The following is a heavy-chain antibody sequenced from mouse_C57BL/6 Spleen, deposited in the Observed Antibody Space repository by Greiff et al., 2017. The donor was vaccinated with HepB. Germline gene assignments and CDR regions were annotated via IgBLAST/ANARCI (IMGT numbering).Heavy chain of an antibody. J-gene: IGHJ4*01. Sequence: VQLKESGGGLVKPGGSLKLSCAASGFTFSDYGMHWVRQAPEKGLEWVAYISSGSSTIYYADTVKGRFTISRDNAKNTLFLQMTSLRAEDTAMYYCAREDWDCAMDYWGQGTSVTVSS. V-gene: IGHV5-17*01. CDR2: ISSGSSTI. D-gene: IGHD4-1*01. CDR3: AREDWDCAMDY. CDR1: GFTFSDYG.